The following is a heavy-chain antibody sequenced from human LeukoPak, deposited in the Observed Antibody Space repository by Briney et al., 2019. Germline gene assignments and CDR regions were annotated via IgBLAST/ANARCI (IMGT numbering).Heavy chain of an antibody. J-gene: IGHJ4*01. D-gene: IGHD3-22*01. Sequence: SETLSLTCTVSGGSISGRDYYWDCIRQPPGKGLEWIVSISYSGSTYYKPSLQSRVTMYVDTSKNQFSLRMSSVTAADTAIYYCVRTCGRGAVDPGTSGYINYWGRGPLVTVSS. CDR3: VRTCGRGAVDPGTSGYINY. V-gene: IGHV4-39*01. CDR1: GGSISGRDYY. CDR2: ISYSGST.